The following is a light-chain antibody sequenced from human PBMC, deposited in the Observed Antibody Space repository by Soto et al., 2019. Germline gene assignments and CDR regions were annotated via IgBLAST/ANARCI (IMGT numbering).Light chain of an antibody. J-gene: IGKJ5*01. Sequence: DIQMTQSPSSLSASVGDTVTITCRASQTTNNYLNWYQQKPGKAPKLLIYAASSLQSGVPSRFSGSGSGTDFTLTISSLQPEDFATYYCQQANSFPRTFGQGTRLEIK. CDR1: QTTNNY. V-gene: IGKV1-12*01. CDR2: AAS. CDR3: QQANSFPRT.